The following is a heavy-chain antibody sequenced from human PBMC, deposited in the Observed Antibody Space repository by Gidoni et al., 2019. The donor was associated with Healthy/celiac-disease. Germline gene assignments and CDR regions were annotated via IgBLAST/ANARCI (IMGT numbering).Heavy chain of an antibody. D-gene: IGHD3-9*01. CDR3: AKDNVLRYFDWLLDYFDY. CDR1: GFTFGSYA. V-gene: IGHV3-23*01. CDR2: ISGSGGST. J-gene: IGHJ4*02. Sequence: EVQRFESGGGLVQPGGALRLSCAASGFTFGSYAMSWVRQAPVKGLEWVSAISGSGGSTYYADSVKGLFTISRDNSKNTLYLQMNSLRAEDTAVYYCAKDNVLRYFDWLLDYFDYWGQGTLVTVSS.